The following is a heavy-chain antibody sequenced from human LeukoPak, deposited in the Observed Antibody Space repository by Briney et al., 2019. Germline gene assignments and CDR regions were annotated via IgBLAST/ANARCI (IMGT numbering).Heavy chain of an antibody. D-gene: IGHD4-11*01. CDR1: GGTFSSYA. V-gene: IGHV1-69*13. J-gene: IGHJ5*02. CDR2: TIPIFGTA. Sequence: ASVKVSCKASGGTFSSYAISWVRQAPGQGLEWMGGTIPIFGTANYAQKFQGRVTITADGSASTAYMELSSLRSEDTAVYYCARDLGMTTVTTGPSYWFDPWGQGTLVTVSS. CDR3: ARDLGMTTVTTGPSYWFDP.